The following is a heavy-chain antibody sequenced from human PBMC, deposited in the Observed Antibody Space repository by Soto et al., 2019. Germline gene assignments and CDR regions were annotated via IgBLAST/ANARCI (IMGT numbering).Heavy chain of an antibody. CDR2: ISGSGGST. Sequence: EVQLLESGGGLVQPGGSLRLSCAASGFTFSSYAMSWVRQAPGKGLEWVSAISGSGGSTYYADSVKGRFTISRDNSKNTLYLQMNSLRAEDTAVYYCAKVVVGGGNSRIHFYFDYWGQGTLVSVSS. J-gene: IGHJ4*02. D-gene: IGHD2-21*02. V-gene: IGHV3-23*01. CDR1: GFTFSSYA. CDR3: AKVVVGGGNSRIHFYFDY.